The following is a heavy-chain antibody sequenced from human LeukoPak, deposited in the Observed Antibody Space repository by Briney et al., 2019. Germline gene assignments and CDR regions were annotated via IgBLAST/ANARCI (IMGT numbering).Heavy chain of an antibody. D-gene: IGHD4-17*01. CDR2: ISGSGGST. CDR3: AKARGDGDDYGDYGFDY. J-gene: IGHJ4*02. V-gene: IGHV3-23*01. Sequence: GGSLRLSCAASGFTFSSYATSWVRQAPGKGLEWVSAISGSGGSTYYADSVKGRFTISRDNSKNTLYLQMNSLRAEDTAVYYCAKARGDGDDYGDYGFDYWGQGTLVTVSS. CDR1: GFTFSSYA.